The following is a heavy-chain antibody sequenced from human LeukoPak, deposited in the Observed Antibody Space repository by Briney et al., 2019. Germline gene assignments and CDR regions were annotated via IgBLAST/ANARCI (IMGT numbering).Heavy chain of an antibody. CDR1: GGSISSSSYY. V-gene: IGHV4-39*07. CDR3: ARDVVWGQAAAGTFDY. D-gene: IGHD6-13*01. CDR2: IYYSGST. J-gene: IGHJ4*02. Sequence: LSLTCTVSGGSISSSSYYWGWIRQPPGKGLEWIGSIYYSGSTYYNPSLKSRVTISVDTSKNQFSLKLSSVTAADTAVYYCARDVVWGQAAAGTFDYWGQGTLVTVSS.